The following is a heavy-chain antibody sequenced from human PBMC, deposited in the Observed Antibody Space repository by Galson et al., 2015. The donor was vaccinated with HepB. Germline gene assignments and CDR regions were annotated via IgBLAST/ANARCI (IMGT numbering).Heavy chain of an antibody. CDR1: GYILMNYH. V-gene: IGHV1-46*01. D-gene: IGHD6-13*01. Sequence: SVKVSCKASGYILMNYHMHWVRQAPGQGLEWMGMINPSGGRTSYAQKFQGRVTMTRDTSTSTVYMELSSLRSEDTAVYYCARHHVPPIPAADYFYYYGMDVWGQGTTVTVSS. CDR3: ARHHVPPIPAADYFYYYGMDV. J-gene: IGHJ6*02. CDR2: INPSGGRT.